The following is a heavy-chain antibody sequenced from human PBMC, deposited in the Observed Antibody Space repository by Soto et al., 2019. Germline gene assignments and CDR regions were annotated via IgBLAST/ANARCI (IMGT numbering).Heavy chain of an antibody. Sequence: SGPTLVNPTQTLTLTCTLSGLSLTTGGVAVAWIRQPPGKALECLALIYWNDDKRYSPALQRRLTITKDTSRHQVVLTMTDMDPEDTATYYCVHKQLFPSAASSYATDVWGQGTTVTVSS. CDR2: IYWNDDK. CDR1: GLSLTTGGVA. J-gene: IGHJ6*02. CDR3: VHKQLFPSAASSYATDV. D-gene: IGHD6-6*01. V-gene: IGHV2-5*01.